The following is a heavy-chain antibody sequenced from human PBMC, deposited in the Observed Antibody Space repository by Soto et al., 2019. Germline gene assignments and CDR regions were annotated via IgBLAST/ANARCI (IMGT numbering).Heavy chain of an antibody. CDR1: GYTFTTYA. CDR2: INAGNGNT. J-gene: IGHJ6*02. CDR3: ARVTSTGWRLMDV. V-gene: IGHV1-3*01. Sequence: ASVKVSCKASGYTFTTYAMHWVRQAPGQRLEWMGWINAGNGNTKYSQRFQGRVTITRDTSASTAYMELSSLGSEDTAVYYCARVTSTGWRLMDVWGQGTTVTVSS. D-gene: IGHD6-19*01.